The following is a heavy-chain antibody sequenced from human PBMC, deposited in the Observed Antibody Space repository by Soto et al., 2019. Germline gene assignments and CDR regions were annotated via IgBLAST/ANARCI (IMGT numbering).Heavy chain of an antibody. CDR1: GFDFSDYY. Sequence: QVQLVESGGGLVQPGESLRLSCAVSGFDFSDYYMSWIRQAPGKGLEGISCISGSGRTINYAASVKGRFTISRDNAKKSLFLQMNSLRVGDTAKYFCARDSVALPFEMNVWGQGTTVTVS. V-gene: IGHV3-11*01. D-gene: IGHD1-7*01. CDR2: ISGSGRTI. CDR3: ARDSVALPFEMNV. J-gene: IGHJ6*02.